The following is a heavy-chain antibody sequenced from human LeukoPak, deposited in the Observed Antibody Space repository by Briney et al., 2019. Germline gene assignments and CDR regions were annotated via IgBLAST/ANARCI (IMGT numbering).Heavy chain of an antibody. V-gene: IGHV4-59*08. J-gene: IGHJ4*02. CDR1: GGSISSYY. CDR3: ARGRSYDSSGFFDY. Sequence: SETLSLTCTVSGGSISSYYWSWIRQPPGKGLEWIGYIYYSGSTNYNPSLKSRVTISVDTSKNQFSLNLSSVTAADTAVYYCARGRSYDSSGFFDYWGQGTLVTVSS. D-gene: IGHD3-22*01. CDR2: IYYSGST.